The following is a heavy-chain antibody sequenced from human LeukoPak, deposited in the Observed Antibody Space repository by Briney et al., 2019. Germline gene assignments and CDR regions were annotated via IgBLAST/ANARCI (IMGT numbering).Heavy chain of an antibody. D-gene: IGHD3-22*01. CDR1: GFTFSSYA. V-gene: IGHV3-23*01. J-gene: IGHJ4*02. Sequence: GGSLRLSCAASGFTFSSYAMSWVRQAPGKGLEWVSGISGSGDNTYYADSVKDRFTISRDNSKNTLYVQVNSLGTEDTAAYYCAKGSYYDSSGSFYFDYWGQGTLVTVSS. CDR2: ISGSGDNT. CDR3: AKGSYYDSSGSFYFDY.